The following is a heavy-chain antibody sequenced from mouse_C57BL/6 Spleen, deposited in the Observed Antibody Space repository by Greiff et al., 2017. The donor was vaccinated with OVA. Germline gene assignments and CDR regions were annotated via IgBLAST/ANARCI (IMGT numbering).Heavy chain of an antibody. CDR3: ARWEFTTVVASNDY. V-gene: IGHV1-55*01. CDR1: GYTFTSYW. J-gene: IGHJ2*01. D-gene: IGHD1-1*01. Sequence: VQLQQPGAELVKPGASVKMSCKASGYTFTSYWITWVKQRPGQGLEWIGDIYPGSGSTNYNEKFKSKATLTVDTSSSTAYMQLSSLTSEDSAVYYCARWEFTTVVASNDYWGQGTTLTVSP. CDR2: IYPGSGST.